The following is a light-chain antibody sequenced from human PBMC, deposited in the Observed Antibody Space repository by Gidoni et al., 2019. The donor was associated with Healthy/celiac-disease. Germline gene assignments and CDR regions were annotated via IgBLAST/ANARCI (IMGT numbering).Light chain of an antibody. CDR1: SSDVGGYNY. Sequence: LTQPASVSGSPGQSITISCTGTSSDVGGYNYVSWYQQHPGKAPKLMIYDVSNRPSGVSNRFSGSKSGNTASLTISGLQAEDEADYYCSSYTSSSPYVFGTGTKITVL. J-gene: IGLJ1*01. V-gene: IGLV2-14*01. CDR2: DVS. CDR3: SSYTSSSPYV.